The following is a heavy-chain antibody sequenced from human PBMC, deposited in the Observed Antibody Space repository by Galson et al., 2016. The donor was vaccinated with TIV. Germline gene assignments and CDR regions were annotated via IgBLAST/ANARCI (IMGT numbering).Heavy chain of an antibody. V-gene: IGHV3-15*01. J-gene: IGHJ4*02. CDR3: TTERSYGYNDH. Sequence: LRLSCAASGFTFSKAWMTWVRQAPGRGLEWVGRIKSKSDAGTTEYAAPVKGRFIISRDDSKGTLFLQMDSLRTEDTAMYYCTTERSYGYNDHWGQGTLVTVSS. CDR1: GFTFSKAW. D-gene: IGHD5-12*01. CDR2: IKSKSDAGTT.